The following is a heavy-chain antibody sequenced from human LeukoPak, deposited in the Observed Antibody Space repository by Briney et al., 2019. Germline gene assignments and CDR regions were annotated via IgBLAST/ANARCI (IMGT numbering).Heavy chain of an antibody. J-gene: IGHJ4*02. V-gene: IGHV3-23*01. CDR3: ATYRQVLLPFES. D-gene: IGHD5-18*01. CDR2: IFPSGGEI. CDR1: GFTFSTFA. Sequence: GGSLRLSCVASGFTFSTFAMIWVRQPSGKGLEWVSSIFPSGGEIHYADSVRGRFTISRDNSKSILSLQMNSLRAEDTATYYCATYRQVLLPFESWGQGTPVTVSS.